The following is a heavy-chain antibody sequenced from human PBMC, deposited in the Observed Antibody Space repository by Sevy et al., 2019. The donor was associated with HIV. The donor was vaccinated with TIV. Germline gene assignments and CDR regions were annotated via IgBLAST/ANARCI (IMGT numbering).Heavy chain of an antibody. CDR2: ISYDGNYK. CDR1: GFTFPIYS. Sequence: GGSLRLSCVASGFTFPIYSVLWVRQAPGKGLEWLTLISYDGNYKYYADSVKGRFTISRDNSNNILYLQMSSLRVADTALYFCARVAVEYCTNDCEHRFDHWGLGTLVTVSS. J-gene: IGHJ4*02. D-gene: IGHD2-8*01. CDR3: ARVAVEYCTNDCEHRFDH. V-gene: IGHV3-30*04.